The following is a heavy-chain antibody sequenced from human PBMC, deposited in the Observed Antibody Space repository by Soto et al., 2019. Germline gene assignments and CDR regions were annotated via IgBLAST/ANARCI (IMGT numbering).Heavy chain of an antibody. D-gene: IGHD2-2*01. CDR3: GRGQLPVAVGSLCDP. CDR2: IDSSGEK. V-gene: IGHV2-26*01. CDR1: GLSITDSAMC. Sequence: QVTLKESGPVLVKPTETLTLRCTVSGLSITDSAMCVRWIRQPPGQPREWLAHIDSSGEKSYRTFPKRRLAIYKDTSKSQIVLTVTNMDPADTATYYCGRGQLPVAVGSLCDPLGQGITVTVSS. J-gene: IGHJ5*02.